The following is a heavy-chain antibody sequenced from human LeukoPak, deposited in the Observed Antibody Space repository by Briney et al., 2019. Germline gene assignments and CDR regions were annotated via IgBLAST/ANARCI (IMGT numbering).Heavy chain of an antibody. J-gene: IGHJ4*02. CDR1: GYSISSGYY. D-gene: IGHD6-13*01. V-gene: IGHV4-38-2*02. Sequence: SETLSLTCTVSGYSISSGYYWGWIRQPPGKGLDWIGSIWHGGTTYYNPSLKSRVTISVDTSNNQFSLKLSSVTAADTAVYYCARIDSGPTEGVYNDYGDYWGQGTLVTVSS. CDR3: ARIDSGPTEGVYNDYGDY. CDR2: IWHGGTT.